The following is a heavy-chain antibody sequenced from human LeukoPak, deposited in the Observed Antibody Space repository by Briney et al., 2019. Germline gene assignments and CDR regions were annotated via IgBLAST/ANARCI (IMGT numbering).Heavy chain of an antibody. D-gene: IGHD6-6*01. V-gene: IGHV4-59*08. CDR1: GGSISSYY. CDR3: ARIAARLVDY. CDR2: IYYSGST. J-gene: IGHJ4*02. Sequence: SETLSLTCTVSGGSISSYYWSWIRQPPGKGLEWIGYIYYSGSTYYNPSLKSRVTISVDTSKNQFSLKLSSVTAADTAVYYCARIAARLVDYWGQGTLVTVSS.